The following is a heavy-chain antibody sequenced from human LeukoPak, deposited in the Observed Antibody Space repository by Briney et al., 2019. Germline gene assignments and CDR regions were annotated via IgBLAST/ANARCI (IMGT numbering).Heavy chain of an antibody. CDR1: GDSVSSNTAA. CDR2: TYYRSKWYN. V-gene: IGHV6-1*01. CDR3: AKDGPGLGTVDY. Sequence: PSQTLSLTCAISGDSVSSNTAAWHWIRQSPSRGLEWLGRTYYRSKWYNDYAVSVKSRITINPDTSKNQFSLQLNSVTPEDTAIYYCAKDGPGLGTVDYWGQGTLVAVSS. J-gene: IGHJ4*02. D-gene: IGHD3-10*01.